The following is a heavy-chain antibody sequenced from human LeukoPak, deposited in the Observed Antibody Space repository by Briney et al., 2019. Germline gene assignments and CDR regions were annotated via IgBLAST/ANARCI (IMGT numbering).Heavy chain of an antibody. V-gene: IGHV3-33*08. CDR3: TRYNNDHFDY. J-gene: IGHJ4*02. CDR1: GFTFGGYG. D-gene: IGHD1-14*01. CDR2: IAYDGSRA. Sequence: GGSLRLSCAASGFTFGGYGMHWFRQTPGKGLEWVAVIAYDGSRAFYADSVKGRFTISRDNSKNTMSVQMDDLRAEDTAVYYCTRYNNDHFDYWGQGTLVTVSS.